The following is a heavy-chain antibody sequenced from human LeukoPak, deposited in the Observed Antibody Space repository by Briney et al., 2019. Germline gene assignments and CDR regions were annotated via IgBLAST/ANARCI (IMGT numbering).Heavy chain of an antibody. V-gene: IGHV3-74*01. CDR2: INSDGSST. Sequence: PGGSLRLSCEASGFTFSSYWMHWVRQAPGKGLVWVSRINSDGSSTSYADSVKGRFTISRDNAKNTLYLQMNSLRAEDTAVYYCAKDYYCDSSQFDYWGQGTLVTVSS. D-gene: IGHD3-22*01. CDR3: AKDYYCDSSQFDY. J-gene: IGHJ4*02. CDR1: GFTFSSYW.